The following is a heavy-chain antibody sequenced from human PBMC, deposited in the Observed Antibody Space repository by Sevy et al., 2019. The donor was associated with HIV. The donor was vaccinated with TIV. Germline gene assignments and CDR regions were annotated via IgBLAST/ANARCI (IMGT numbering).Heavy chain of an antibody. CDR2: ISSSGSSA. J-gene: IGHJ6*02. Sequence: GGSLRLSCSASGFTFSGSALHWVRQAPGKGLEYVSVISSSGSSAYYAESVRGRFTISRDNSKNTLYRQMRGLRAEDTASYYCVKDSIFYDSSSGYRPFYYYGMDVWGQGTSVTVSS. V-gene: IGHV3-64D*09. D-gene: IGHD3-3*01. CDR3: VKDSIFYDSSSGYRPFYYYGMDV. CDR1: GFTFSGSA.